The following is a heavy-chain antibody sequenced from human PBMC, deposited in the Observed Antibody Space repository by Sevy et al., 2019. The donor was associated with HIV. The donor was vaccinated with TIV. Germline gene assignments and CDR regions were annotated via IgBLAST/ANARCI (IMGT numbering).Heavy chain of an antibody. J-gene: IGHJ6*03. D-gene: IGHD3-22*01. Sequence: GGSLRLSCAVSGFSFDSYGMTWVRQAPGKGLEWVSGISGSGTRTYYADSVKGRFSISRDNSKNRLYRQMNSLRSEDTAINYCAKGGGGHYDPDEIGYYFYYYNMDVWGKGTTVTVSS. CDR3: AKGGGGHYDPDEIGYYFYYYNMDV. CDR2: ISGSGTRT. CDR1: GFSFDSYG. V-gene: IGHV3-23*01.